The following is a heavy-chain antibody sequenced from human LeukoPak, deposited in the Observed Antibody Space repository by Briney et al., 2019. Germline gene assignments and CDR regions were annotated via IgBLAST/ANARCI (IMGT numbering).Heavy chain of an antibody. CDR1: GGSFSGYY. J-gene: IGHJ6*02. Sequence: PSETLSLTCAVYGGSFSGYYWSWIRQPPGKGLEWIGEINHSGSTNYNPSLKSRVTISVDTSKNQFSLKLSSVTAADTAVYYCARGETYYYYYGMDVWGQGTRSPSP. CDR2: INHSGST. V-gene: IGHV4-34*01. CDR3: ARGETYYYYYGMDV.